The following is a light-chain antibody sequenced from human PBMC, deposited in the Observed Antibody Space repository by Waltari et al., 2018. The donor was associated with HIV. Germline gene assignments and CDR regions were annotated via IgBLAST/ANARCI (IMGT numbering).Light chain of an antibody. CDR2: GVS. CDR3: SAYTTYRPLAV. Sequence: QSALTQPASVSGSPGHSITISCTGTSSDIGGYDYVSWYQRHPGKAPKRLMYGVSSRTAGGTNRVVGSRSGNTASLTISGIQADDEAHDYCSAYTTYRPLAVFGGGTKLTV. V-gene: IGLV2-14*01. J-gene: IGLJ2*01. CDR1: SSDIGGYDY.